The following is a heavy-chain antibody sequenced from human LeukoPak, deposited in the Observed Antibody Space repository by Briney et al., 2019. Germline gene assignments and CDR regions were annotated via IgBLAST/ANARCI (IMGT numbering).Heavy chain of an antibody. CDR1: GYTFTNYY. Sequence: ASVTVSCKTSGYTFTNYYVHWVRQAPGQGLEWMGYIIPDSGGADYDQRFQGRVTMTRDKSISTVYMELSSLRSDDTAVYYCARDTGSSGWFGMDVWGQGTTVTVSS. D-gene: IGHD6-19*01. J-gene: IGHJ6*02. V-gene: IGHV1-2*02. CDR2: IIPDSGGA. CDR3: ARDTGSSGWFGMDV.